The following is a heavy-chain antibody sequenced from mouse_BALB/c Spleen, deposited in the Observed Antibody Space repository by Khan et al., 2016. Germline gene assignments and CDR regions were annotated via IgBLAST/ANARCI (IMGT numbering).Heavy chain of an antibody. CDR3: AIRYGSSYEGPAY. J-gene: IGHJ3*01. CDR1: GYTFTSYT. D-gene: IGHD1-1*01. V-gene: IGHV1-4*01. CDR2: INPSSGYT. Sequence: QVQLQQSGAELARPGASVKMSCKASGYTFTSYTMHWVKQRPGQGLEWIGYINPSSGYTNYNQKFKDKATLTADNSSSTAYMQLSSLTSEDSAVYYCAIRYGSSYEGPAYWGQGTLVTVSA.